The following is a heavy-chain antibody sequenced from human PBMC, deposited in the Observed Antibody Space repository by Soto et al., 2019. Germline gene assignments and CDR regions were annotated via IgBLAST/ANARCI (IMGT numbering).Heavy chain of an antibody. CDR1: GFTVSSNY. CDR2: IYSGGST. V-gene: IGHV3-53*01. D-gene: IGHD6-13*01. J-gene: IGHJ6*02. CDR3: ARDLIAAAPGYYYGMDV. Sequence: GGSLRLSCAASGFTVSSNYMSWVRQAPGKGLEWVSVIYSGGSTYYADSVKGRFTISRDNSKNTLYLQINSLRAEDTAVYYCARDLIAAAPGYYYGMDVWGQGTTVTVSS.